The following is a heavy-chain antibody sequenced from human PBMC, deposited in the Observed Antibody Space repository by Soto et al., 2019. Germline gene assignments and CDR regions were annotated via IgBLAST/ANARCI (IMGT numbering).Heavy chain of an antibody. CDR2: ISGSGGST. CDR3: AKSPTLGHYYDSSGPRYYFDY. J-gene: IGHJ4*02. D-gene: IGHD3-22*01. CDR1: GFTFSSYA. V-gene: IGHV3-23*01. Sequence: PGGSLRLSCAASGFTFSSYAMSWVRQAPGKALEWVSAISGSGGSTYYADSVKGRFTISRDNSKNTLYLQMNSLRAEDTAVYYCAKSPTLGHYYDSSGPRYYFDYWGQGTLVTVSS.